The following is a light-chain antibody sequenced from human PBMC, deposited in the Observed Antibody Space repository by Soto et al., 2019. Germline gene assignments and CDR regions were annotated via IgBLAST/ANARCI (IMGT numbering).Light chain of an antibody. Sequence: ALTQPASVSGSPGQSITISCTGTSSDVGGYDYVSWYQQHPGKAPKFMIYEVTNRPSGVSHRFSGSKSGNTASLTISGLQAEDEADYHCTSYTTGSTYVFGTGTKVTVL. J-gene: IGLJ1*01. CDR2: EVT. CDR3: TSYTTGSTYV. CDR1: SSDVGGYDY. V-gene: IGLV2-14*01.